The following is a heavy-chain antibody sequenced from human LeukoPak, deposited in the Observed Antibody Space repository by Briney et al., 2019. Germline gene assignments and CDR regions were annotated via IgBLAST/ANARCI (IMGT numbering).Heavy chain of an antibody. Sequence: GGSLRLSCAASGFTFSSYAMHWVRQAPGKGLEWVAVISYDGSNKYYADSVKGRFTISRDNSKNTLYLQMNSLRAEDTAVYYCARVLRELLLAYAFDFWGQGTMVTVSS. V-gene: IGHV3-30-3*01. CDR3: ARVLRELLLAYAFDF. J-gene: IGHJ3*01. CDR1: GFTFSSYA. CDR2: ISYDGSNK. D-gene: IGHD1-26*01.